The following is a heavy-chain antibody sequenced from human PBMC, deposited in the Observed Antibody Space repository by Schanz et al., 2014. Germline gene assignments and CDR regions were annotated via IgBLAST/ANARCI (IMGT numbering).Heavy chain of an antibody. CDR2: MSYDGRSK. Sequence: QVQLVDSGGGVVQPGRSLRLSCAASGFKFSIYAMHWVRQAPGKGLEWVAVMSYDGRSKNYADSVKGRFTISRDNSKNTVFLQMNSLRGEDTAVYYCASADYTNYFDYWGQGTLVTVSS. V-gene: IGHV3-30*04. D-gene: IGHD4-4*01. CDR3: ASADYTNYFDY. CDR1: GFKFSIYA. J-gene: IGHJ4*02.